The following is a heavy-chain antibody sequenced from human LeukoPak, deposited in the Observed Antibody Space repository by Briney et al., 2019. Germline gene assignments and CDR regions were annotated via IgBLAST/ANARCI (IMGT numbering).Heavy chain of an antibody. CDR2: IWYDGSNK. Sequence: PGGSLRLSCAASGFTFSSYGMHWVRQAPGKGLEWVAVIWYDGSNKYYADSVKGRFTISRDNSKNTLYLQMNSLRAEDTAVYYCARGDDILTGPTDGNNWFDRWGQGTLVTVSS. CDR3: ARGDDILTGPTDGNNWFDR. D-gene: IGHD3-9*01. CDR1: GFTFSSYG. V-gene: IGHV3-33*01. J-gene: IGHJ5*02.